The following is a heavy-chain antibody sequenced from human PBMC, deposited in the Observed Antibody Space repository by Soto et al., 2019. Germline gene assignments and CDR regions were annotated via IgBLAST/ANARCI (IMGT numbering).Heavy chain of an antibody. V-gene: IGHV4-39*01. D-gene: IGHD4-17*01. J-gene: IGHJ4*02. Sequence: QLQLQESGPGLVKPSETLSLTCTVTGGSIIRSHNFWGWIRQPQGKGRELIVSIFYSGTTYNNTYLNSRVTLTVDTSKSQFSLKLNSVTAADTAVYYCARDYGDYKNYGDYWCQGTLVTVTS. CDR2: IFYSGTT. CDR3: ARDYGDYKNYGDY. CDR1: GGSIIRSHNF.